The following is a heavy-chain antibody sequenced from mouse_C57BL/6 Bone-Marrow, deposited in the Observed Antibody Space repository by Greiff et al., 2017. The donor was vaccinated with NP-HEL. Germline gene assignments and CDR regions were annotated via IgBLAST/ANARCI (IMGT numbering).Heavy chain of an antibody. J-gene: IGHJ1*03. CDR3: ARAIYYGNYYWYFDV. CDR1: GYSITSGYY. D-gene: IGHD2-1*01. V-gene: IGHV3-6*01. Sequence: EVKLVESGPGLVKPSQSLSLTCSVTGYSITSGYYWNWIRQFPGNKLEWMGYISYDGSNNYNPSLKNRISITRDTSKNQFFLKLNSVTTEDTATYYCARAIYYGNYYWYFDVWGTGTTVTVSS. CDR2: ISYDGSN.